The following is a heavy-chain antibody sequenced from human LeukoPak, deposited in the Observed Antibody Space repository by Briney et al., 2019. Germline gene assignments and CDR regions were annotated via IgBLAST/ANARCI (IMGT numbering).Heavy chain of an antibody. CDR2: IYYSGST. D-gene: IGHD3-22*01. J-gene: IGHJ4*02. CDR3: ARDHYYDSSPSSLDY. CDR1: GGSISSSSYY. Sequence: SETLSLTCTVSGGSISSSSYYWGWIRQPPGKGLEWIGSIYYSGSTYYNPSLKSRVTISVDTSKNQFSLKLSSVTATDTAVYYCARDHYYDSSPSSLDYWGQGTLVTVSS. V-gene: IGHV4-39*07.